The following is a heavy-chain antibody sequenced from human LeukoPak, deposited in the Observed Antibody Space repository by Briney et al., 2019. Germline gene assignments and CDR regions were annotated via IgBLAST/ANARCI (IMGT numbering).Heavy chain of an antibody. D-gene: IGHD6-13*01. V-gene: IGHV3-30*02. Sequence: GGSLRLSCAASGFTFSSYGMHWVRQAPGKGLEWVGFIRYDGSDKYYADSVKGRFTISRDNAKNSLYLQMNSLRAEDTAVYFCTREAAAGIDYWGQGTLVTVSS. CDR1: GFTFSSYG. CDR2: IRYDGSDK. CDR3: TREAAAGIDY. J-gene: IGHJ4*02.